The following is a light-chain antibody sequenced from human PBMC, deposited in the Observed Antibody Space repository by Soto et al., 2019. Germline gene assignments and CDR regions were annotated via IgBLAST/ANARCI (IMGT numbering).Light chain of an antibody. CDR3: LQYRTFPHP. CDR2: DAT. J-gene: IGKJ2*01. CDR1: QMIARW. Sequence: IQMTQSPSTLSASVGDTVTLTCRSSQMIARWLAWYQQKPGTAPRLIIYDATSLQSWVPSRFSASASGTDFNLTISSLHPDDFATYYFLQYRTFPHPFGQGTKLEI. V-gene: IGKV1-5*01.